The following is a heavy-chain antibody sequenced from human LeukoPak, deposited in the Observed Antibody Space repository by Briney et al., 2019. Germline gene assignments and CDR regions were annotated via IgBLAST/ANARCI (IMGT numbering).Heavy chain of an antibody. Sequence: GESLKISCQGSGYSFTRYWIGWVRQMPGKGLEWMGNIYPGDSDTRYSPSFQGQVTISADKSISTAYLQWSSLKASDTAMYYCARQADSSYDYMGLWGQGTLVTVSS. CDR1: GYSFTRYW. J-gene: IGHJ4*02. CDR2: IYPGDSDT. V-gene: IGHV5-51*01. CDR3: ARQADSSYDYMGL. D-gene: IGHD5-12*01.